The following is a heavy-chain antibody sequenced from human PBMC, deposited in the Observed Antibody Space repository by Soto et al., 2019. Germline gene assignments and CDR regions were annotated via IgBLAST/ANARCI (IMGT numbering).Heavy chain of an antibody. CDR1: GYAFTTYW. CDR2: IYPGDSDT. CDR3: ARRTYDSSAYYVY. J-gene: IGHJ4*02. D-gene: IGHD3-22*01. Sequence: GESLKISCKGSGYAFTTYWIGWVRQMPGKGLELMGIIYPGDSDTRYSPSFQGQVTISVDKSISTAYLQWSSLKASDTAIYYCARRTYDSSAYYVYWGQGTQVTVSS. V-gene: IGHV5-51*01.